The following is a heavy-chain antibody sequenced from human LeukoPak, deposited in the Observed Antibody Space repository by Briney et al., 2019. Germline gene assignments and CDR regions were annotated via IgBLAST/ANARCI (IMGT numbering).Heavy chain of an antibody. J-gene: IGHJ4*02. CDR1: GLTFSNYW. V-gene: IGHV3-7*05. CDR3: ARGVSGSYDY. D-gene: IGHD1-26*01. Sequence: GGSLRLSCAASGLTFSNYWMNGVRQAPGEGLEWVANIKQDGSEKYYVDSVKGRFTISRDNAKTSLYVQMNSLRAEDTAVYYCARGVSGSYDYWGQGTLVTVSS. CDR2: IKQDGSEK.